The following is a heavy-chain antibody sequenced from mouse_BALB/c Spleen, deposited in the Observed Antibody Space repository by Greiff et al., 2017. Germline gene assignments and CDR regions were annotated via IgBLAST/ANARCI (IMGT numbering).Heavy chain of an antibody. Sequence: QVQLQQSGAELVKPGASVKLSCKASGYTFTSYYMYWVKQRPGQGLEWIGEINPSNGGTNFNEKFKSKATLTVDKSSSTAYMQLSSLTSEDSAVYYCTRGGNWYFDVWGAGTTVTVS. CDR2: INPSNGGT. CDR3: TRGGNWYFDV. J-gene: IGHJ1*01. V-gene: IGHV1S81*02. CDR1: GYTFTSYY.